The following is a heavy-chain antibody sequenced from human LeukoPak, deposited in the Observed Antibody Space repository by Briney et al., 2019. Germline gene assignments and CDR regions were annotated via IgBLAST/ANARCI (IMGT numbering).Heavy chain of an antibody. V-gene: IGHV4-61*02. J-gene: IGHJ4*02. CDR2: IYRDGTT. Sequence: SETLSLTCTVSGDSINSGSYYWSWIRQPAGKGLEWIGRIYRDGTTNYNPSLKSRVTISLDTSKNQFSLKLSSVTAADTAVYYCATQRGCRDTSCHYGDFDYWGQGTLVTVSS. D-gene: IGHD2-2*01. CDR1: GDSINSGSYY. CDR3: ATQRGCRDTSCHYGDFDY.